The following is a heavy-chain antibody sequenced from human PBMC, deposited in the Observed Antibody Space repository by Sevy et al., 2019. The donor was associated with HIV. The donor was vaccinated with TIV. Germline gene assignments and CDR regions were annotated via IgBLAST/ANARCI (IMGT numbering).Heavy chain of an antibody. CDR1: GGSISSYY. V-gene: IGHV4-59*01. J-gene: IGHJ4*02. Sequence: SETLSLTCTVYGGSISSYYWSWIRQPPGKGLEWIGYIYYSGSTNYNPSLKRRVTISVDTSKNQFSLKLSSVTAADTAVYYCARGWLRSGLLGYVDYWGQGTLVTVSS. CDR3: ARGWLRSGLLGYVDY. D-gene: IGHD5-12*01. CDR2: IYYSGST.